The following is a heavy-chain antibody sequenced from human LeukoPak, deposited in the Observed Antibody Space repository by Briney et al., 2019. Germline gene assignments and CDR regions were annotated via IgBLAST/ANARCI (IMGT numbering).Heavy chain of an antibody. CDR1: GFTFNKSW. Sequence: GGSLRLSCAASGFTFNKSWMSWVRQAPGKGPEWVANIKEDGTQKYYVDSVRGRFTISRDNAENSLYLQMNSLRDEDTALYYCATDSLVANFWGQGTLVTVSS. CDR2: IKEDGTQK. D-gene: IGHD5-12*01. V-gene: IGHV3-7*03. CDR3: ATDSLVANF. J-gene: IGHJ4*02.